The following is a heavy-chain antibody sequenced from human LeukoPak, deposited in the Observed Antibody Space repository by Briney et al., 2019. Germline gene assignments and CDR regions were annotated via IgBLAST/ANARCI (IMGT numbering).Heavy chain of an antibody. Sequence: GGSLRLSCAAPGFTFGNYAMRWVRQAPGKGLEWVSGISTRGGFTRYADSVRGRFAISRYNSKSALYLQMNSLRVEDTAVYYCAKVARDAGRDYFFRFDKWGQRILVAVSS. CDR1: GFTFGNYA. CDR3: AKVARDAGRDYFFRFDK. D-gene: IGHD2-21*01. CDR2: ISTRGGFT. V-gene: IGHV3-23*01. J-gene: IGHJ4*02.